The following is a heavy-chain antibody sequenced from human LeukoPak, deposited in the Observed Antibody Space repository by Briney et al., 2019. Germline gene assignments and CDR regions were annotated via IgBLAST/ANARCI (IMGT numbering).Heavy chain of an antibody. CDR2: INHSGST. D-gene: IGHD3-3*01. CDR3: ARGKATYDFWSGYYRQPYYMDV. V-gene: IGHV4-34*01. CDR1: GGSFSDYY. Sequence: SETLSLTCAVYGGSFSDYYWSWIRQPPGKGLEWIGEINHSGSTNYNPSLKSRVTISVDTSKNQFSLKLSSVTAADTAVYYCARGKATYDFWSGYYRQPYYMDVWGKGTTVTVSS. J-gene: IGHJ6*03.